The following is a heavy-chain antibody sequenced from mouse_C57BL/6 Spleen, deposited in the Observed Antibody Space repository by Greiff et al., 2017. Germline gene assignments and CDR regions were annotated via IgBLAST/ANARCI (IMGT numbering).Heavy chain of an antibody. CDR2: IYPGSGST. D-gene: IGHD2-10*01. Sequence: QVQLQQPGAELVKPGASVKLSCKASGYTFTSYGITWVKQRPGQGLEWIGDIYPGSGSTNYNEKFKSKATLTEDTSSSTAYMQLRSLTSEDSAVYESASSDFFLQPNYFDYWGQGTTLTVSS. V-gene: IGHV1-55*01. CDR3: ASSDFFLQPNYFDY. J-gene: IGHJ2*01. CDR1: GYTFTSYG.